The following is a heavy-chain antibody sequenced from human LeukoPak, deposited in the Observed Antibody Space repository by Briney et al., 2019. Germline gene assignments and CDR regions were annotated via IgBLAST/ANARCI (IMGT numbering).Heavy chain of an antibody. CDR2: IYYSGST. V-gene: IGHV4-61*01. CDR1: GGSISSSSYY. D-gene: IGHD2-2*01. CDR3: ARTLAEYQLRNWFDP. Sequence: PSETLSLTCTVSGGSISSSSYYWSWIRQPPGKGLEWIGYIYYSGSTNYNPSLKSRVTISVDTSKNQFSLKLSSVTAADTAVYYCARTLAEYQLRNWFDPWGQGTLVTVSS. J-gene: IGHJ5*02.